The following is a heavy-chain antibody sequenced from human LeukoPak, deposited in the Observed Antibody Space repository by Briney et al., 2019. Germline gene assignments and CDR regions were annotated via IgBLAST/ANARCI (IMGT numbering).Heavy chain of an antibody. V-gene: IGHV3-23*01. CDR1: GFTFSSYA. Sequence: GGSLRLSCAASGFTFSSYAMSWVRQAPGKGLEWVSAISGSGGSTYYADSVKGRFTISRDNSKNMLYLQMNSLRAEDTAVYYCAKGSRTYYYDSSGYWEAFYFDYWGQRTLVTVSS. CDR3: AKGSRTYYYDSSGYWEAFYFDY. J-gene: IGHJ4*02. D-gene: IGHD3-22*01. CDR2: ISGSGGST.